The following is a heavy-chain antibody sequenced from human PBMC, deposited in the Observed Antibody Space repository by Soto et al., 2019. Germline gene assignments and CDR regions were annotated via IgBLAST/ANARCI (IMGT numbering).Heavy chain of an antibody. CDR1: GFTFSSYA. Sequence: QVQLVESGGGVVQPGRSLRLSCAASGFTFSSYAMHWVRQAPGKGLEWVAVISYDGSNKYYADSVKGRFTISRDNSKNTLYLQMNSLRAENTAVYYCARDFSSGWAALAYYYYYGMDVWGQGTTVTVSS. CDR3: ARDFSSGWAALAYYYYYGMDV. CDR2: ISYDGSNK. D-gene: IGHD6-19*01. V-gene: IGHV3-30-3*01. J-gene: IGHJ6*02.